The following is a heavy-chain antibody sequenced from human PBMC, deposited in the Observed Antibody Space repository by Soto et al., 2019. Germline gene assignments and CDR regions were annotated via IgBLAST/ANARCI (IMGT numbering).Heavy chain of an antibody. CDR2: MNPNSGNT. D-gene: IGHD3-22*01. Sequence: ASVKVSCKASGGTFSSYTISWVRQATGQGLEWMGWMNPNSGNTGYAQKFQGRVTMTRNTSISTAYMELSSLRSEDTAVYYCARGEGSGYYDPSDYWGQGTLVTVSS. CDR3: ARGEGSGYYDPSDY. V-gene: IGHV1-8*02. J-gene: IGHJ4*02. CDR1: GGTFSSYT.